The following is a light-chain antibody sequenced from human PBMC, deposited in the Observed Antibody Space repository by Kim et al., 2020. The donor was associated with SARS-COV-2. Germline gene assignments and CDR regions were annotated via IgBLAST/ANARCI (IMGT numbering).Light chain of an antibody. V-gene: IGKV1-33*01. CDR1: QDISNY. CDR2: GAS. J-gene: IGKJ2*01. Sequence: DIQMTQSPSSLSASVGDRVTITCQASQDISNYLNWYQQKPGKAPKLLIYGASNLETGVPSRFSGSGSGTDFTFTISSLQPEDIATYYCQQYDNPPPAFGQEPNLEI. CDR3: QQYDNPPPA.